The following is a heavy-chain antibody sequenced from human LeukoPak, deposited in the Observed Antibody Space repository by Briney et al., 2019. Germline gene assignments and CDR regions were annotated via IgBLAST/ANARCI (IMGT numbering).Heavy chain of an antibody. CDR2: IYYSGST. CDR3: ARPGLSMDV. D-gene: IGHD3-16*02. Sequence: SETLSLTCTVSGGSISSSSYYWGWIRQPPGKGLEWIGSIYYSGSTYYNPSLKSRVTISVDTSKNQSSLKLSSVTAADTAVYYCARPGLSMDVWGKGTTVTVSS. V-gene: IGHV4-39*01. J-gene: IGHJ6*04. CDR1: GGSISSSSYY.